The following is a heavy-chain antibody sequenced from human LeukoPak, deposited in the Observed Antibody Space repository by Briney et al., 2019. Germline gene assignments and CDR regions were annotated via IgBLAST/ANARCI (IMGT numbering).Heavy chain of an antibody. CDR2: ISSSGSTI. J-gene: IGHJ4*02. V-gene: IGHV3-48*03. CDR1: GFTFSSYE. Sequence: PGGSLRLPCAASGFTFSSYEMNWVRQAPGKGLEWVSYISSSGSTIYYADSVKGRFTISRDNAKNSLYLQMNSLRAEDTAVYYCARDRLEGQQRILFDYWGQGTLVTVSS. D-gene: IGHD6-13*01. CDR3: ARDRLEGQQRILFDY.